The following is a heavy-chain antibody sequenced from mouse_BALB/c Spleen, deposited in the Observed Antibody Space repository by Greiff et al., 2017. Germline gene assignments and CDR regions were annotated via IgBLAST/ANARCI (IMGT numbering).Heavy chain of an antibody. V-gene: IGHV1-87*01. D-gene: IGHD1-1*01. Sequence: QVQLQQSGAELARPGASVKLSCKASGYTFTSYWMQWVKQRPGQGLEWIGAIYPGDGDTRYTQKFKGKATLTADKSSSTAYMQLSSLASEDSAVYYCARDYYYGSSYWGQGTLVTVSA. CDR1: GYTFTSYW. J-gene: IGHJ3*01. CDR2: IYPGDGDT. CDR3: ARDYYYGSSY.